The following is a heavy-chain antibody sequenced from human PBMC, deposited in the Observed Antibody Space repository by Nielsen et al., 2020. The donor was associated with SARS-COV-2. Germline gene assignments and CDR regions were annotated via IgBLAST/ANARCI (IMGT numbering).Heavy chain of an antibody. Sequence: SETLSLTCTVSGGSISSSSYYWGWIRQPPGKGLKWIGSIYYSGSTYYNPSLKSRVTISVDTSKNQFSLKLSSVTAADTAVYYWPRIWFGHYYYYGMDVWGQGTTVTVSS. CDR3: PRIWFGHYYYYGMDV. CDR1: GGSISSSSYY. V-gene: IGHV4-39*01. CDR2: IYYSGST. D-gene: IGHD3-10*01. J-gene: IGHJ6*02.